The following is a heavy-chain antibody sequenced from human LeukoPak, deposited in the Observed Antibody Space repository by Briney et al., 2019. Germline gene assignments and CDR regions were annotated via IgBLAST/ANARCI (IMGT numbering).Heavy chain of an antibody. D-gene: IGHD5-12*01. CDR3: ARERWLQRGYYFDY. V-gene: IGHV3-7*01. J-gene: IGHJ4*02. CDR2: IKQDGSEK. CDR1: GFTFSSYW. Sequence: GRGLRLSCAASGFTFSSYWMSCVREAPGKGLEWVANIKQDGSEKYHVDYVTSRFTISRDNAKNLLYLQMNSLRAEDTAVYYCARERWLQRGYYFDYWGQGTLVSVSS.